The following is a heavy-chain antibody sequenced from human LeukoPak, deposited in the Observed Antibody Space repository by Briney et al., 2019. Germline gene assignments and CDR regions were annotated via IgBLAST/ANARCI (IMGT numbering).Heavy chain of an antibody. J-gene: IGHJ6*03. CDR3: ATVSVQLWLRDTYYYMDV. CDR1: GFTFDDYA. V-gene: IGHV3-20*04. D-gene: IGHD5-18*01. Sequence: GESLRLSCAASGFTFDDYAMNWVRQVPGRGLEWVSGINWNGRITEYADSVKDRFTISRQNTKNSLYLYMNNLGGEDTALYFCATVSVQLWLRDTYYYMDVWGKGTTVTVSS. CDR2: INWNGRIT.